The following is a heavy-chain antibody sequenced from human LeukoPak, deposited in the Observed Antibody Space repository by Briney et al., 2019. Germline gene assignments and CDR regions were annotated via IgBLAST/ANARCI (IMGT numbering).Heavy chain of an antibody. J-gene: IGHJ4*02. V-gene: IGHV1-69*13. CDR3: ARDQGHTYDFRYLLD. CDR2: IIPTIGRT. CDR1: GGTFSNYA. D-gene: IGHD3/OR15-3a*01. Sequence: SVKVSCKASGGTFSNYAISWVRQAPGQGLEWMGGIIPTIGRTDYAQKFSGRVSISADESTSTVYMDLSSLGSEDTAVYYCARDQGHTYDFRYLLDWGRGTLVSVTS.